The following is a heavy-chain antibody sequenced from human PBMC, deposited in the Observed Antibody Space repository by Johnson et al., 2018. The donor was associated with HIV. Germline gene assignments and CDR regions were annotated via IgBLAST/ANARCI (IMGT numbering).Heavy chain of an antibody. V-gene: IGHV3-66*01. CDR1: GFTVSSNY. Sequence: VQLVESGGGVVQPGTSLRLSCAASGFTVSSNYMSWVRQAPGKGLEWVSVIYSGGNTYYADSVKGRFTISRDNSKNTLYLQMNSLRAEDTAVYYCARDGMAATKANIWGQGTMVTVSS. D-gene: IGHD1-14*01. CDR2: IYSGGNT. CDR3: ARDGMAATKANI. J-gene: IGHJ3*02.